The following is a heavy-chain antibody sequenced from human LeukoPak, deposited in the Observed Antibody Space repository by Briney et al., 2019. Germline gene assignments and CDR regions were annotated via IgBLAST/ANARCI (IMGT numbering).Heavy chain of an antibody. CDR2: INHSGSA. CDR3: ARGRDPWYFDL. Sequence: SETLSLTCAVSGGSFSGYYWTWIRQPPGKGLEWIGEINHSGSANYNPSLKSRVTISVDRSKNQFSLKLSSVTAADTAVYYCARGRDPWYFDLWGRGTLVTVSS. J-gene: IGHJ2*01. CDR1: GGSFSGYY. V-gene: IGHV4-34*01.